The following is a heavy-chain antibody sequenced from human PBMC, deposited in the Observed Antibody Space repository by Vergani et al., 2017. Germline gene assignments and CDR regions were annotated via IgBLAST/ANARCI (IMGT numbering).Heavy chain of an antibody. V-gene: IGHV4-34*01. CDR3: ARVNTETNGHLYYYYYMDV. Sequence: QVQLQQWGGGLLKPSETLSLTCVVNGGSFTSYHWTWIRQSPGEGLVWFGDIDHTGRPDYNPSLKSRLTMSVDKSRNQFSLTLISVTATDTAIYFCARVNTETNGHLYYYYYMDVWGQGTAVTVS. CDR1: GGSFTSYH. D-gene: IGHD4-11*01. J-gene: IGHJ6*03. CDR2: IDHTGRP.